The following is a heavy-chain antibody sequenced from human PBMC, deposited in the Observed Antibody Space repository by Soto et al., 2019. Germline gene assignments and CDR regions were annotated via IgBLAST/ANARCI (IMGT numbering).Heavy chain of an antibody. CDR3: AKDLGFLEWLNDAFQI. Sequence: PGGALRLSCAASAFIFISYAMHWVRQAPWKGLEWVSAISGSGGSTYYADSVRGRFTISRDNSKNTLYLQMNSLRAEDTAVYYCAKDLGFLEWLNDAFQIWGQGTMVTVS. J-gene: IGHJ3*02. CDR1: AFIFISYA. CDR2: ISGSGGST. D-gene: IGHD3-3*01. V-gene: IGHV3-23*01.